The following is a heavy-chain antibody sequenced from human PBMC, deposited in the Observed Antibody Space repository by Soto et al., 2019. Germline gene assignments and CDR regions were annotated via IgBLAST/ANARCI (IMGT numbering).Heavy chain of an antibody. CDR2: FHSDDDK. CDR1: GFSFSGLSFSAGGVG. Sequence: QITLKESGPTLVRPTQTLTLTCTFSGFSFSGLSFSAGGVGVAWIRQPPGKALASLAFFHSDDDKGSSSSLKDRATITQDTSKNQVVLTMTAMGPEDIVSYYCALDAGDGRNSHHTFDLWGQGTKVIVSS. CDR3: ALDAGDGRNSHHTFDL. D-gene: IGHD1-1*01. J-gene: IGHJ6*02. V-gene: IGHV2-5*02.